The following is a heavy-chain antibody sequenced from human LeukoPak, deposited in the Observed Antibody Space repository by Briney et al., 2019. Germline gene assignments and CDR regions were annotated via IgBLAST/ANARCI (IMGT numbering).Heavy chain of an antibody. D-gene: IGHD3-10*01. CDR1: VYTFTNYG. CDR2: ISPYNGNT. V-gene: IGHV1-18*04. CDR3: AKDGSGSYYTPSNFCY. Sequence: ASVKVSCKASVYTFTNYGISWVRQAPGQGLEWMGWISPYNGNTNYAQKLQGRVTMTTDTSTSTAYMELRSLRSDDTAVYYCAKDGSGSYYTPSNFCYWGQGILVTISS. J-gene: IGHJ4*02.